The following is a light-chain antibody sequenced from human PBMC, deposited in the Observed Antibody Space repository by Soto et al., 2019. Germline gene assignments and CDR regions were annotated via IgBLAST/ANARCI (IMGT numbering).Light chain of an antibody. Sequence: QSALTQPRSVSGSPGQSATISCTGTSSDVGGYNYVSWYQQHPGKAPKLMIYDVSKRPSGVPDRFSGSKSGNTASLTISGLQAEDEADYYCCSYAGSREVFGTGTKVTVL. CDR3: CSYAGSREV. CDR1: SSDVGGYNY. V-gene: IGLV2-11*01. CDR2: DVS. J-gene: IGLJ1*01.